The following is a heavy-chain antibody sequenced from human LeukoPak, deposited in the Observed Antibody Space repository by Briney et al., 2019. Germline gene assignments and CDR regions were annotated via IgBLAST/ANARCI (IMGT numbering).Heavy chain of an antibody. J-gene: IGHJ4*02. V-gene: IGHV4-61*02. CDR2: IYTAGST. CDR1: GGSICSVSYY. Sequence: SETLSLTCTVSGGSICSVSYYWSWIRQPAGKGLEWIGRIYTAGSTNYNPSLKSRVTISVDTSKNQFSLKLSSVTAADTAVYYCARGGYCGGDCYSYYWGQGTLVTVSS. D-gene: IGHD2-21*02. CDR3: ARGGYCGGDCYSYY.